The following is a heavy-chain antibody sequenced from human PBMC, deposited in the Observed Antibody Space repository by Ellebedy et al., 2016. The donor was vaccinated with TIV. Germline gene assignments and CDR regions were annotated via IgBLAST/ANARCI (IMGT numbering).Heavy chain of an antibody. CDR1: GGSINSGIYY. CDR3: ARDRALGYFDV. CDR2: INVSGST. D-gene: IGHD5-18*01. J-gene: IGHJ3*01. Sequence: SETLSLTXTVSGGSINSGIYYWSWIRQSAGKGLEWIGRINVSGSTNYNPSLKSRVTMSVDTSKNQFSLKLASVTAADTAVYYCARDRALGYFDVWGQGTLVTVSS. V-gene: IGHV4-61*02.